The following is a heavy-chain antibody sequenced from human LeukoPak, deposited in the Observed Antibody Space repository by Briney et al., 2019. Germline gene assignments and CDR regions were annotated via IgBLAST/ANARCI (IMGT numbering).Heavy chain of an antibody. J-gene: IGHJ4*02. Sequence: ASVKVSCKASGYTFTGYYMHWVRQAPGQGLEWMGWINPNSGGTSYAQKFQGRVTMTRDTSISTAYMELSRLRSDDTAVYYCARDTPNYYDSSGYGYWGQGTLVTVSS. CDR1: GYTFTGYY. V-gene: IGHV1-2*02. D-gene: IGHD3-22*01. CDR3: ARDTPNYYDSSGYGY. CDR2: INPNSGGT.